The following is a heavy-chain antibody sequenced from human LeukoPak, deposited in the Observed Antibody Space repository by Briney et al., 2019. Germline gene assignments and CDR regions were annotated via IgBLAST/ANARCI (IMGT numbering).Heavy chain of an antibody. D-gene: IGHD3-10*01. V-gene: IGHV3-30*18. J-gene: IGHJ4*02. CDR2: VSCEGSNK. CDR1: GFTFSRYG. Sequence: GGSLRLSCAASGFTFSRYGMHWVRQAPGKGLEWVAVVSCEGSNKYYADSVKGRFTISRDNSKNTLSLQMNSLRAEDTAVYYCAKDMGYYYGSGSYPPENDYWGQGTLVTVSS. CDR3: AKDMGYYYGSGSYPPENDY.